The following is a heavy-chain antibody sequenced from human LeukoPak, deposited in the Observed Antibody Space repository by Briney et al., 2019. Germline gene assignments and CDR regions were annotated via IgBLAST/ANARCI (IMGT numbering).Heavy chain of an antibody. D-gene: IGHD3-3*01. CDR1: GFTFSSYW. J-gene: IGHJ6*03. Sequence: PGGSLRLSCTASGFTFSSYWMSWVRQAPGKGLEWVGNIKQDGSEKYYVDSVNGRFTISRDNAKNSLYLQMNSLGAEDTAVYYCASETNDFWSGYYNYYYYYYMDVWGKGTTVTVSS. CDR3: ASETNDFWSGYYNYYYYYYMDV. V-gene: IGHV3-7*01. CDR2: IKQDGSEK.